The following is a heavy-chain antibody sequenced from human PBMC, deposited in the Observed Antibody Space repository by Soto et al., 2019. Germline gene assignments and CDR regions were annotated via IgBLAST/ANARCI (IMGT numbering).Heavy chain of an antibody. CDR2: ISYIGVT. CDR1: GGSISNTGCS. J-gene: IGHJ4*02. D-gene: IGHD2-15*01. CDR3: ARDLCRGGSCHVAY. Sequence: QTLPLTYAVSGGSISNTGCSWIWTRQSPGRGLEWLGYISYIGVTYYNPSLKSRGSMSLDRSKNQFSLRLNSVTAADTALYYCARDLCRGGSCHVAYWGQGAPVTVSS. V-gene: IGHV4-30-2*06.